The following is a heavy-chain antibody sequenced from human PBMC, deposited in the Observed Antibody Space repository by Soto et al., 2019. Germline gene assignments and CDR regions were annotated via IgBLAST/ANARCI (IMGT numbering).Heavy chain of an antibody. J-gene: IGHJ2*01. CDR2: IFHSGTT. CDR1: GHSVSSGYY. D-gene: IGHD5-12*01. V-gene: IGHV4-38-2*02. Sequence: KPSETLSLTCAVSGHSVSSGYYWGWIPQPPGKGLEWIGSIFHSGTTYYNPSLKSRVTISLDTSKNQFSLRLSSVTAADTAVYYCARDLWPRDKDWYFDLWGRGTLVTVSS. CDR3: ARDLWPRDKDWYFDL.